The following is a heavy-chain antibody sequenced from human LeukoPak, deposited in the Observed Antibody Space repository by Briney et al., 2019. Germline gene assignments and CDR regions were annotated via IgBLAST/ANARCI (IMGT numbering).Heavy chain of an antibody. CDR2: IISTSKYI. V-gene: IGHV3-21*04. D-gene: IGHD2-8*01. CDR1: GFTFTNYG. CDR3: AKNEYCTNGVCSPYYYYYYMDV. J-gene: IGHJ6*03. Sequence: GGSLRLSCAASGFTFTNYGMNWVRQAPGKGLEWVSSIISTSKYIDYADSLQGRFTISRDNAKNSLYLQMNSLRAEDTAVYYCAKNEYCTNGVCSPYYYYYYMDVWGKGTTVTVSS.